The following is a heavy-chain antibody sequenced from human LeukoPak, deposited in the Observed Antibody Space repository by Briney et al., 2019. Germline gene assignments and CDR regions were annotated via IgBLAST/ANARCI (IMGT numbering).Heavy chain of an antibody. V-gene: IGHV3-74*01. CDR1: GFTFSSYW. CDR3: ANSRGYGSGNL. CDR2: FNSDGITT. D-gene: IGHD3-10*01. Sequence: GGSLRLSCAASGFTFSSYWMHWVRQAPGKGLVWVSRFNSDGITTSYADSVKGRFTISRDNSKNIVYLRMNSLRAEDTAVYFCANSRGYGSGNLWGQGTLVTVSS. J-gene: IGHJ4*02.